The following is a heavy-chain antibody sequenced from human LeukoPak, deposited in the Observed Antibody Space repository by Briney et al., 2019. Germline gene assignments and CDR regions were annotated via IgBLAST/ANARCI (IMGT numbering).Heavy chain of an antibody. Sequence: SETLSLTCTVCGVSISSYYWSWIRQPPGKGLEWIGYIYYSGSTNYNPSLKSRVTISVDTSKNQFSLKLSSVTAADTAVYYCARLVRGFTYGFDTGFDYWGQGTLVTVSS. CDR1: GVSISSYY. V-gene: IGHV4-59*01. CDR2: IYYSGST. J-gene: IGHJ4*02. D-gene: IGHD5-18*01. CDR3: ARLVRGFTYGFDTGFDY.